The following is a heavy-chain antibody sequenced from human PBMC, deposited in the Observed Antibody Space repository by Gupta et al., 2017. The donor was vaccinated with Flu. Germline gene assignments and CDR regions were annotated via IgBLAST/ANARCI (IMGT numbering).Heavy chain of an antibody. Sequence: GGGLVQPGRSLRLSCAASGFTFDDYAMHWVRQAPGKGLEWVSGISWNSGSIGYADSVKGRFTISRDNAKNSLYLQMNSLRAEDTALYYCAKDALYYYDSSGYYDYWGQGTLVTVSS. CDR1: GFTFDDYA. CDR2: ISWNSGSI. D-gene: IGHD3-22*01. CDR3: AKDALYYYDSSGYYDY. V-gene: IGHV3-9*01. J-gene: IGHJ4*02.